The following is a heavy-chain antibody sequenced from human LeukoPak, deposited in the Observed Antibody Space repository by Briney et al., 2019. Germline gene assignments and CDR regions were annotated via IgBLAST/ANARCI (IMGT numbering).Heavy chain of an antibody. V-gene: IGHV4-34*01. D-gene: IGHD5-24*01. CDR3: ARKWLQHDY. Sequence: PSETLSLTCAVHGGSFSAYYWSWIRQPPGKGLEWIGEINHSGSTNYNPSLKSRVTISVDMSKNQFSLKLSSVTAADTAVYYCARKWLQHDYWGQGTLVTVSS. CDR2: INHSGST. J-gene: IGHJ4*02. CDR1: GGSFSAYY.